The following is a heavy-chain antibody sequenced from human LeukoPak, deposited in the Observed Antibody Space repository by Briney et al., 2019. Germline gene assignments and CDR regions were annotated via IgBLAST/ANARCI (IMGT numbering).Heavy chain of an antibody. V-gene: IGHV3-7*01. CDR2: IKQDGSEK. CDR3: ARDVKYYDILTGPYFYFDY. Sequence: GGSLRLSCAASGFTFSSYWMSWVRQAPGKGLEWVANIKQDGSEKYYVDSVKGRFTISRDNAKNSLYLQMNSLRAEDTAVYYCARDVKYYDILTGPYFYFDYWGQGTLVTVSS. D-gene: IGHD3-9*01. CDR1: GFTFSSYW. J-gene: IGHJ4*02.